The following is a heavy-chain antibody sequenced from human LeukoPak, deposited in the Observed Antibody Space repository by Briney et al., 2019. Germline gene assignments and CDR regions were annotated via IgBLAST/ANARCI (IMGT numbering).Heavy chain of an antibody. J-gene: IGHJ4*01. D-gene: IGHD4-17*01. CDR3: ARAPGTTFDY. CDR2: IDGSGSRI. CDR1: GFSFSDYY. Sequence: GGSLRLSCTASGFSFSDYYMSWIRQAPVKGLEWISYIDGSGSRIYYADSVRGRFTISRDNDKKSVYLQMNSLTVEDTAVYYCARAPGTTFDYWGHGNMVTVSS. V-gene: IGHV3-11*01.